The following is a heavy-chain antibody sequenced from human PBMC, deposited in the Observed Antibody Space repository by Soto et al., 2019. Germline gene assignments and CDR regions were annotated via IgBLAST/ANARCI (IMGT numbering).Heavy chain of an antibody. CDR1: GGSISSGDYY. Sequence: QVQLQESGPGLVKPSQTLSLTCTVSGGSISSGDYYWSWIRQPPGKGLEWIGYIYYSGSTYYNPSLKSRVTISVDTSKNQFSLKLSSVTAADTAVYYCARVTPLPTYYYDSSGYYLAFDIWGQGRMVTVSS. V-gene: IGHV4-30-4*01. D-gene: IGHD3-22*01. CDR3: ARVTPLPTYYYDSSGYYLAFDI. J-gene: IGHJ3*02. CDR2: IYYSGST.